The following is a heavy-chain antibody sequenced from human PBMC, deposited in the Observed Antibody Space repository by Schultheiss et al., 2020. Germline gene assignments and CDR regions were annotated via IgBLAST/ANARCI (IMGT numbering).Heavy chain of an antibody. CDR2: ISYDGSNK. V-gene: IGHV3-30*03. Sequence: GGSLRLSCAASGFTFSSYGMHWVRQAPGKGLEWVAVISYDGSNKYYADSVKGRFTISRDNSKNTLYLQTNSLRAEDTAVYYCASPANWNSVLPDYWGQGTLVTVAS. J-gene: IGHJ4*02. CDR3: ASPANWNSVLPDY. CDR1: GFTFSSYG. D-gene: IGHD1-1*01.